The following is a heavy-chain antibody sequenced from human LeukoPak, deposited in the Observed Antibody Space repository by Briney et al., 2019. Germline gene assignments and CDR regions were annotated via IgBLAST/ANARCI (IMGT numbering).Heavy chain of an antibody. CDR2: INPNSGGT. J-gene: IGHJ3*02. CDR1: GYTFTGYY. D-gene: IGHD6-6*01. CDR3: TRTSIATRRRGDDAFDS. V-gene: IGHV1-2*04. Sequence: ASVKVSCMASGYTFTGYYMHWVRPAPGQGLEWMGWINPNSGGTNYAQKLQGWVTMTRDTSISTAYMELSRLRSDDTAVYYCTRTSIATRRRGDDAFDSWGQGTMVTVSS.